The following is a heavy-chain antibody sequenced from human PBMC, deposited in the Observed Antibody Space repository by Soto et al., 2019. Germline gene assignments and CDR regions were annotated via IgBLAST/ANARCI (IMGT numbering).Heavy chain of an antibody. Sequence: QVQLVQSGAEVKKPGASVKVSCKASGYTFTNYVISWVRQAPGQGLEWMGWISIYNGNTNYAQKFQGRVTMTTDMSTSTASMELRSLRSDDTAVYYCARVGSSYFYYYSMDVWGKGTTVTVSS. CDR2: ISIYNGNT. V-gene: IGHV1-18*01. D-gene: IGHD2-2*03. CDR3: ARVGSSYFYYYSMDV. CDR1: GYTFTNYV. J-gene: IGHJ6*03.